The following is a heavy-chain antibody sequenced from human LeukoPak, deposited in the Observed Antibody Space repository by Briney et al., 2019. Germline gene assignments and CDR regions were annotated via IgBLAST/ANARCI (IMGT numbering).Heavy chain of an antibody. CDR1: GFTFSTYA. J-gene: IGHJ5*02. CDR2: ITKSGDNT. V-gene: IGHV3-23*01. D-gene: IGHD2-2*01. Sequence: GGSLRLSCAASGFTFSTYAMSWVRQAPGKGLEWVSSITKSGDNTYYADSVKGRFTISRDNSKNTLYLQMKSLRAEDTAVYYCAKAGITTCYAACWFDPWGQGTLVTVSS. CDR3: AKAGITTCYAACWFDP.